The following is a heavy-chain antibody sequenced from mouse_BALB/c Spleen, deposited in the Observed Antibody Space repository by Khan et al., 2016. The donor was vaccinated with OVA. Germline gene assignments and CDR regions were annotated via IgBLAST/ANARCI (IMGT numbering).Heavy chain of an antibody. D-gene: IGHD1-1*01. CDR2: INPHIGET. Sequence: EVELVESGPELVRPGASVKISCTASGYSFTGYFMNWVIQSHGKSLEWIGRINPHIGETFYNQRFKDKATLTVDESSSTAHMELRSLASEDSAVYYCTRIYRSDFDYWGQGTTLTVSP. V-gene: IGHV1-20*02. CDR3: TRIYRSDFDY. CDR1: GYSFTGYF. J-gene: IGHJ2*01.